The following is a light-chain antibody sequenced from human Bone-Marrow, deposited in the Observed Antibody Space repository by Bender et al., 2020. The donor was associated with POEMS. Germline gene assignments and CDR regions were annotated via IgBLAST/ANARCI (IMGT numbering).Light chain of an antibody. J-gene: IGLJ3*02. CDR2: GNS. Sequence: SYVLTQPPSASVAPGQTARITCGGSDIGSKNVPWYQQKPGQAPVAVVDGNSDRPSGSPERFSGFNSGNTATLPITRVEAGDEAHYYCQVWDSRSDHWVFGGGTKLTVL. V-gene: IGLV3-21*02. CDR1: DIGSKN. CDR3: QVWDSRSDHWV.